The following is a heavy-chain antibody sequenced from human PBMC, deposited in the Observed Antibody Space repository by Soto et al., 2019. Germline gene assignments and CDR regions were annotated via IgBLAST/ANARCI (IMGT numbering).Heavy chain of an antibody. D-gene: IGHD3-16*01. Sequence: QVQLQESGPGLVKPSQTLSLTCTVSGGSISSGGYYWSWIRQHPGKGLEWIGYIYYSGSTYYNPSLNSRVTISVDTSKNQFALKLSSVTAADPAVYYCARWGPFGMAVWGQGPTVTVSS. V-gene: IGHV4-31*03. CDR3: ARWGPFGMAV. CDR2: IYYSGST. J-gene: IGHJ6*02. CDR1: GGSISSGGYY.